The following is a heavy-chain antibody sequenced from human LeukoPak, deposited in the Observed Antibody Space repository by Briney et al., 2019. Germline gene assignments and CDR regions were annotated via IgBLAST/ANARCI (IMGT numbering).Heavy chain of an antibody. CDR1: GFTFSNYN. CDR2: ISSSSSTI. J-gene: IGHJ5*02. D-gene: IGHD6-13*01. Sequence: GGSLRLSCAASGFTFSNYNMNWVRQAPGKGLEWISYISSSSSTIYYTDSVKGRFTISRDNSKNTLYLQMNSLRAEDTAVYYCASTSRPAKGPIAAAGTWGQGTLVTVSS. CDR3: ASTSRPAKGPIAAAGT. V-gene: IGHV3-48*01.